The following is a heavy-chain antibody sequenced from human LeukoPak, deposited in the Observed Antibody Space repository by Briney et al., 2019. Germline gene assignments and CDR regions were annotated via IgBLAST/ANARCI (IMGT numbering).Heavy chain of an antibody. CDR2: INPNSGGT. D-gene: IGHD4-17*01. CDR3: ARGALDHATVTNYFEY. Sequence: ASVKVSCKASGYTFSDHYMQWVRQAPGQGFEWLGWINPNSGGTSYAQKFQGRVTMTRDTSISTAHMELSRLGSDDTAVYYCARGALDHATVTNYFEYWGQGTLVTVSS. V-gene: IGHV1-2*02. J-gene: IGHJ4*02. CDR1: GYTFSDHY.